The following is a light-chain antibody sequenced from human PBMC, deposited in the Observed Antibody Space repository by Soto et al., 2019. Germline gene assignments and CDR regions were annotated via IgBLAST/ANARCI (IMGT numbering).Light chain of an antibody. Sequence: EIVLTQSPGTLSLSPGERATLSCRASQSISSSYLAWYQQKPGQAPRLLIYGASSRATGIPDRFSGSGSGTEFTLTIRSLQSEDFAVYYCQQYNSWPPITFGQGTRREIK. CDR2: GAS. CDR1: QSISSSY. J-gene: IGKJ5*01. V-gene: IGKV3-20*01. CDR3: QQYNSWPPIT.